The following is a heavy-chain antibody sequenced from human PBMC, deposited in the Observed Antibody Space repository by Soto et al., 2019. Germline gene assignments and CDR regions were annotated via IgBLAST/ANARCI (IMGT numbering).Heavy chain of an antibody. CDR1: GFTFSSHA. CDR3: ARDDEGGSDCDLGY. V-gene: IGHV3-30-3*01. J-gene: IGHJ4*02. D-gene: IGHD3-10*01. Sequence: QVQLVESGGGVVQPGRSLRLSCSVSGFTFSSHAMHWVRQAPGKGLEWVALISSDGSNKYYADSVKGRFTTSRDNSKNTMFLQRNSRRVEERAVYYCARDDEGGSDCDLGYWGQGALVTVSS. CDR2: ISSDGSNK.